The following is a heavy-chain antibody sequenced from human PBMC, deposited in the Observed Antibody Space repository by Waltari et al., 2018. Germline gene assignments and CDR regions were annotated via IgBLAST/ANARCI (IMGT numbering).Heavy chain of an antibody. D-gene: IGHD6-13*01. CDR1: GFTFRSYG. J-gene: IGHJ4*02. CDR2: IWYDGSNK. CDR3: AKDLGGSSWSPDFYDY. V-gene: IGHV3-30*18. Sequence: QVQLVESGGGVVQPGRSLRLSCAASGFTFRSYGMHWFRQAPGKGLEWVAVIWYDGSNKYYADSVKGRFTISRDNSKNTLYLQMNSLRAEDTAMYYCAKDLGGSSWSPDFYDYWGQGTLVTVSS.